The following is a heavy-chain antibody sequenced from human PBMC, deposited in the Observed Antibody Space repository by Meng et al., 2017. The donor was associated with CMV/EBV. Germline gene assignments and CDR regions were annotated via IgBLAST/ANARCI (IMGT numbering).Heavy chain of an antibody. CDR3: ARDRSGHDFWSGYYGYFDY. V-gene: IGHV4-39*07. D-gene: IGHD3-3*01. J-gene: IGHJ4*02. CDR2: IYYSGST. Sequence: SETLSLTCTVSGGSISSSSYYWGWIRQPPGKGLEWIGSIYYSGSTYYNPSLKSRVTISVDTSKNQFSLKLSSVTAADTAVYYCARDRSGHDFWSGYYGYFDYWGQGTLVTVSS. CDR1: GGSISSSSYY.